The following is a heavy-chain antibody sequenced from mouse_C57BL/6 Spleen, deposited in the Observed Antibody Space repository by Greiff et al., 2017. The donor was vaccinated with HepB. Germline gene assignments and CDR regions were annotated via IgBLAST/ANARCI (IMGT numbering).Heavy chain of an antibody. D-gene: IGHD3-2*02. V-gene: IGHV1-80*01. J-gene: IGHJ2*01. CDR1: GYAFSSYW. Sequence: VQLQESGAELVKPGASVKISCKASGYAFSSYWMNWVKQRPGKGLEWIGQIYPGDGDTNYNGKFKGKATLTADKSSSTAYMQLSSLTSEDSAVYFCASGDSSGYFDYWGQGTTLTVSS. CDR3: ASGDSSGYFDY. CDR2: IYPGDGDT.